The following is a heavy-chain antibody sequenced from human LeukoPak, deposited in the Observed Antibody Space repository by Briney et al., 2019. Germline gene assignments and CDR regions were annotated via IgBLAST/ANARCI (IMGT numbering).Heavy chain of an antibody. CDR1: GGSISNSSYY. J-gene: IGHJ5*02. CDR3: ARGPRGFWSGYYWDWFDP. V-gene: IGHV4-39*07. D-gene: IGHD3-3*01. CDR2: MYYSGST. Sequence: SETLSLTCTVSGGSISNSSYYWGWIRQPPGKGLEWIGSMYYSGSTYYNPSLKSRVTISVDTSKNQFSLKLSSVTAADTAVYYCARGPRGFWSGYYWDWFDPWGQGTLVTVSS.